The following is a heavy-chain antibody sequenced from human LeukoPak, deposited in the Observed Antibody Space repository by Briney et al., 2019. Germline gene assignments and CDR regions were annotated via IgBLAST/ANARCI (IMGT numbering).Heavy chain of an antibody. CDR2: IWYDGSNK. V-gene: IGHV3-33*06. D-gene: IGHD4-17*01. Sequence: GRPVRLSCAPSGFTYNSYGMHWVRQAPRKGLEWVAVIWYDGSNKYYADSVKGRFTISRDNSNNTLYLQMNSLRAEDTAVYFCAKKQTTTVTTLDYWGQGNLVTVSS. CDR1: GFTYNSYG. J-gene: IGHJ4*02. CDR3: AKKQTTTVTTLDY.